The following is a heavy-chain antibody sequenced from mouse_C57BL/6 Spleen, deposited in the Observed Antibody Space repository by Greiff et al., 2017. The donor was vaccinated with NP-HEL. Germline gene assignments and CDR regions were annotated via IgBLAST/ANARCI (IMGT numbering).Heavy chain of an antibody. CDR1: GYSITSGYY. CDR3: AREGDWDGGSWFAY. Sequence: EVQVVESGPGLVKPSQSLSLTCSVTGYSITSGYYWNWIRQFPGNKLEWMGYIRYDGSNNYNPSLKNRISITRDTSKNQFFLQFNSVTTEDTATYYCAREGDWDGGSWFAYWGQGTLVTVSA. J-gene: IGHJ3*01. CDR2: IRYDGSN. D-gene: IGHD4-1*01. V-gene: IGHV3-6*01.